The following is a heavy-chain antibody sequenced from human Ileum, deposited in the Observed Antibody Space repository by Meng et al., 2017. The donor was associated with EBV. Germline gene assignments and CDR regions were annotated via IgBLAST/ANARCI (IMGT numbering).Heavy chain of an antibody. D-gene: IGHD3-10*01. Sequence: QVQRLQSGPEVKKPGASVKVACKASDYTFMGSGVSWVRQAPGQGLEWMAWLGAHDGDTSHAPKFQGRVTVSADRPTATAYMELRSLRSDDTAVYYCARGTPGRSYSDYWGQGTLVTVSS. CDR1: DYTFMGSG. V-gene: IGHV1-18*01. CDR3: ARGTPGRSYSDY. CDR2: LGAHDGDT. J-gene: IGHJ4*02.